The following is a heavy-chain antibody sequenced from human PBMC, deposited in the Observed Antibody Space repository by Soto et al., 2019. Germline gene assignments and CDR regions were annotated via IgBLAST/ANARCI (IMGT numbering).Heavy chain of an antibody. D-gene: IGHD2-8*01. CDR1: GGSVSSVGYY. CDR3: VRGGSCTNGVCSVFDY. V-gene: IGHV4-31*03. J-gene: IGHJ4*02. Sequence: SETLSLTCTVSGGSVSSVGYYWSWIRQHPWKGLEWIGYITYSGNTYYNPSLESRVTMSADTSKNQFSLKLSSVTAADTAVYFCVRGGSCTNGVCSVFDYWGQGXLVTVSS. CDR2: ITYSGNT.